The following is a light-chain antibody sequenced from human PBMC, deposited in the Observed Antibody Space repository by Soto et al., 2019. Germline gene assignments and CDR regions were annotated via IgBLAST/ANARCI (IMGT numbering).Light chain of an antibody. Sequence: QSVLTQPASVSGSPGQSITISCTGTSSDVGGYNYVSWYQQHPGKAPKLIIYEVTNRPSGVSNRFSGSKSGDTASLTISGLQAEDEADYYCSSYTSRTTPYVFGGGTKVTVL. V-gene: IGLV2-14*01. CDR2: EVT. CDR3: SSYTSRTTPYV. CDR1: SSDVGGYNY. J-gene: IGLJ1*01.